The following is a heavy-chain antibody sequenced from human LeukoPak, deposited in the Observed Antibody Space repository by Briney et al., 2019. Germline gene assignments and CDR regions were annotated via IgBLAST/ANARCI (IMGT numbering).Heavy chain of an antibody. CDR1: GFTFSSFA. J-gene: IGHJ4*02. CDR2: IFPSGGEI. V-gene: IGHV3-23*01. Sequence: GGSLRLSCAASGFTFSSFAMIWVRQPPGKGLEWVSSIFPSGGEIHYADSVRGRFTISRDNSKSTLSLQMNSLRAEDTAIYYCATYRQVLLPFESWGQGTLVTVSS. CDR3: ATYRQVLLPFES. D-gene: IGHD2-8*02.